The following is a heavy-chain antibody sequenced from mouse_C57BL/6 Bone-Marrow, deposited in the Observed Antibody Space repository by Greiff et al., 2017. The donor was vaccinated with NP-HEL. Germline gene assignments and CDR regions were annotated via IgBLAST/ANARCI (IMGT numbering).Heavy chain of an antibody. CDR2: IYPRSGNT. V-gene: IGHV1-81*01. CDR3: ARGRIGLRRAWFAY. Sequence: QVQLQQSGAELARPGASVKLSCKASGYTFTSYGISWVKQRTGQGLEWIGEIYPRSGNTYYNEKFKGKATLTADKSSSTAYMELRSLTSEDSAVYFCARGRIGLRRAWFAYWGQGTLVTVSA. J-gene: IGHJ3*01. D-gene: IGHD2-4*01. CDR1: GYTFTSYG.